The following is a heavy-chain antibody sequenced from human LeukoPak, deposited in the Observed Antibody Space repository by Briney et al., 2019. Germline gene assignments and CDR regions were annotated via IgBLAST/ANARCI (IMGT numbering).Heavy chain of an antibody. CDR3: ARDRDYYNYFEY. V-gene: IGHV3-7*04. D-gene: IGHD3-10*01. CDR1: GFTFSSYS. J-gene: IGHJ4*02. CDR2: IKHDGSEK. Sequence: GGSLRLSCAPSGFTFSSYSMNWVRQAPGKGLEWVANIKHDGSEKYYVDSVKGRFTISRDNAKNSLYLQMNSLRGEDTAVYYCARDRDYYNYFEYWGQGTLVTVSS.